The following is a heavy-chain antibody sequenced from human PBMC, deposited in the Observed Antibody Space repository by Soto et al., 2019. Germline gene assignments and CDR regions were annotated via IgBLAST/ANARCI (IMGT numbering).Heavy chain of an antibody. CDR2: INFDGSEK. D-gene: IGHD2-2*01. Sequence: GGSLRLSCEASGFTFSDYWMSCVRQALWKGPEWVANINFDGSEKQYVDSVRGRFTISRDISRNSLLLQMNSLRGGDTAVYYCVKDGGYCSSSTCYSPRNHYFDSWGQGTLVTVSS. J-gene: IGHJ4*02. CDR3: VKDGGYCSSSTCYSPRNHYFDS. CDR1: GFTFSDYW. V-gene: IGHV3-7*03.